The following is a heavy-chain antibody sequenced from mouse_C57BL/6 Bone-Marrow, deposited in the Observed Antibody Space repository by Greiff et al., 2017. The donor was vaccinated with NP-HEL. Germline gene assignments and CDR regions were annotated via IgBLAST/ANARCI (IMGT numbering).Heavy chain of an antibody. CDR1: GFTFSSYA. Sequence: EVKLVVESGGGLVKPGGSLKLSCAASGFTFSSYAMSWVRQTPEKRLEWVATISDGGSYTYYPDNVKGRFTISRDNAKNNLYLQMSHLKSEDTAMYYCASITTVLYWYFDVWGTGTTVTVSS. J-gene: IGHJ1*03. CDR2: ISDGGSYT. V-gene: IGHV5-4*03. D-gene: IGHD1-1*01. CDR3: ASITTVLYWYFDV.